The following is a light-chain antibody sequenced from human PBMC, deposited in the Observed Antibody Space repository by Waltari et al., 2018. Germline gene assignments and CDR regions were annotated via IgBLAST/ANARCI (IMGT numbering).Light chain of an antibody. CDR3: QQYGSSTPGYT. CDR2: AAS. J-gene: IGKJ2*01. CDR1: QSVSSDY. Sequence: EIVLTQSPGTLSLSPGESATLPCRATQSVSSDYLAWYQQKRGQAPRLLIYAASTRATGIPDRFSGSGSGTDFTLTISRLEPEDFAVYHCQQYGSSTPGYTFGQGTKLEIK. V-gene: IGKV3-20*01.